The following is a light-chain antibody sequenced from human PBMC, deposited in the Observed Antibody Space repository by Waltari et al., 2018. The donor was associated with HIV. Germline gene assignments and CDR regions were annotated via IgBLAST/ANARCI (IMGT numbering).Light chain of an antibody. Sequence: DIQMTQSPSSLSVSVGDRVTITCRASQGIRNDLGWYQQKPGTPPRRLIYSASTLQSGVSSRFSGSGSGTEFTLTISSLQPEDSATYYCLQHYDYPRSFGQGTKLGI. CDR2: SAS. J-gene: IGKJ2*01. V-gene: IGKV1-17*01. CDR3: LQHYDYPRS. CDR1: QGIRND.